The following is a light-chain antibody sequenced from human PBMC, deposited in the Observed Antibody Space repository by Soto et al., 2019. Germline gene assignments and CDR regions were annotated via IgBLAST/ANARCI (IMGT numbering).Light chain of an antibody. J-gene: IGLJ1*01. V-gene: IGLV1-47*01. CDR1: NSNIGSNY. CDR3: AAWDDSLNGV. Sequence: QSVLTQPPSASGTPGQRLTISCSGSNSNIGSNYVYWYQQLPGTAPKLLIYRNNQRPSGVPDRFSGSKSGTSASLAISGLQSDDEAVYYCAAWDDSLNGVFGTGTKLTVL. CDR2: RNN.